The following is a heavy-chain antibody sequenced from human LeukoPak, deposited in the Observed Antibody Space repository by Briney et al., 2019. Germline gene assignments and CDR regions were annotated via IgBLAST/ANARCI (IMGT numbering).Heavy chain of an antibody. J-gene: IGHJ4*02. CDR3: ARLRGGYRLY. D-gene: IGHD5-24*01. V-gene: IGHV3-48*03. Sequence: GGSLRLSCAASGFTFSDYEMNWVRQVPGKGLEWVSYISSSGSTIYYADSVKGRFTISRDNAKNSLYLQINSLRAEDTAVYYCARLRGGYRLYWGQGTLVTVSS. CDR2: ISSSGSTI. CDR1: GFTFSDYE.